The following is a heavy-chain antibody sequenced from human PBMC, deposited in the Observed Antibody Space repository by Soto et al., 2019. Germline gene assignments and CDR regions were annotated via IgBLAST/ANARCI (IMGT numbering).Heavy chain of an antibody. V-gene: IGHV4-30-2*01. CDR2: IYHTGTT. J-gene: IGHJ6*02. D-gene: IGHD3-3*01. Sequence: SETLSLTCAVSGGSISTSDYSWGWIRQPPGRGLEWLGSIYHTGTTHYIPSLKNRLTMSLDKSKNQFSLDLTSVTAADTALYYCVRERTIFGVAPGGGVDVWGQGTTVTVSS. CDR3: VRERTIFGVAPGGGVDV. CDR1: GGSISTSDYS.